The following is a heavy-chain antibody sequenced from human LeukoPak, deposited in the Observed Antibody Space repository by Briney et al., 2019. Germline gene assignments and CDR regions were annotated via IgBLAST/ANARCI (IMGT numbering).Heavy chain of an antibody. D-gene: IGHD3-10*01. J-gene: IGHJ4*02. CDR3: AREGNPYDY. V-gene: IGHV1-2*02. Sequence: ASVKVSCKASGYTFTGYYLHWVRQAPGQGLEWMGWINSNNGGTNSAQKFQARVTMTRDTSISTAYMELSSLTSDDTAVYYCAREGNPYDYRGQGTLVTVSS. CDR1: GYTFTGYY. CDR2: INSNNGGT.